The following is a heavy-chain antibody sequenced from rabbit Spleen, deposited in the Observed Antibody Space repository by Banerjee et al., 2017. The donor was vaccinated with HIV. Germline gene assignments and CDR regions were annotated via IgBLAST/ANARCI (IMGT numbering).Heavy chain of an antibody. CDR2: IYAGSSGST. Sequence: QSLEESGGDLVKPGASLTLTCTASGFSFSSSYWICWVRQAPGKGLEWIACIYAGSSGSTYYASWAKGRFSISKTSSTTVTLQVASLTAADTATYFCARRSSANGDYGLWGQGTLVTVS. V-gene: IGHV1S40*01. CDR3: ARRSSANGDYGL. D-gene: IGHD2-1*01. CDR1: GFSFSSSYW. J-gene: IGHJ4*01.